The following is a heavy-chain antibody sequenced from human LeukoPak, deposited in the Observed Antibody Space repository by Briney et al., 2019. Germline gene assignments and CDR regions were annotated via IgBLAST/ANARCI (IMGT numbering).Heavy chain of an antibody. CDR2: ISAYTGNT. Sequence: GALVKVSCKASGYTFTSYGISWVRQAPGQGLEWIGWISAYTGNTNYAQNVQGRVTMTTDTSTSTAYLELRSLRSDDTAVYYCARDCGNCGGAPDDTFDIWGQGTTVTVSS. CDR3: ARDCGNCGGAPDDTFDI. J-gene: IGHJ3*02. CDR1: GYTFTSYG. D-gene: IGHD2-21*01. V-gene: IGHV1-18*01.